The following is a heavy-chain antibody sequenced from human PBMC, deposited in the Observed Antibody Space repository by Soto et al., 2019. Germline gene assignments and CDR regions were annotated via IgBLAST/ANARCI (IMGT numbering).Heavy chain of an antibody. CDR2: ISARGGSS. J-gene: IGHJ4*02. Sequence: EVQLLESGGGLVQPGGSLRLSCAASGFSFSSYAMVWVRQAPGKGLEWVSVISARGGSSYFADSVKGRFTISRDNSKNTLYLQMNSLRAEDTAVYYCAKWAIAAAGKTIDYWGQGTLVTVSS. CDR3: AKWAIAAAGKTIDY. V-gene: IGHV3-23*01. CDR1: GFSFSSYA. D-gene: IGHD6-13*01.